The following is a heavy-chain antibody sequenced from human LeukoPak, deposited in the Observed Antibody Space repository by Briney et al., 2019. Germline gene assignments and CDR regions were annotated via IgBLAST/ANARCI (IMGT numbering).Heavy chain of an antibody. CDR1: GFTFSNYW. Sequence: GGSLRLSCATSGFTFSNYWMCWVRQAPGKGLEWVANIRQDGGDKYYADSVKGRFTISRDNAKNSLYLQMNSLRAEDTAVYSCARVIVTVPGQSDYFDYWGQGTLVTFSS. J-gene: IGHJ4*02. CDR3: ARVIVTVPGQSDYFDY. V-gene: IGHV3-7*03. D-gene: IGHD2/OR15-2a*01. CDR2: IRQDGGDK.